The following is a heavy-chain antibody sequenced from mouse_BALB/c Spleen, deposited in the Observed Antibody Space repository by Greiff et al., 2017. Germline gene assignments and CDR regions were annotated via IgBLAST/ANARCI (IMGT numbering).Heavy chain of an antibody. CDR2: INPSTGYT. CDR3: ARRTGYFSSPFAY. CDR1: GYTFTSYW. D-gene: IGHD2-3*01. Sequence: QVQLKESGAELAKPGASVKMSCKASGYTFTSYWMHWVKQRPGQGLEWIGYINPSTGYTEYNQKFKDKATLTADKSSSTAYMQLSSLTSEDSAVYYCARRTGYFSSPFAYWGQGTLVTVSA. V-gene: IGHV1-7*01. J-gene: IGHJ3*01.